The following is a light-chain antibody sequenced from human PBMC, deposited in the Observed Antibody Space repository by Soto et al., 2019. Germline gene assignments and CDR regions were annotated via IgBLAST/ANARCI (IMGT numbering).Light chain of an antibody. CDR1: SSNIGAGYD. V-gene: IGLV1-40*01. CDR2: GNS. Sequence: QSVLTQPPSVSRAPGQRGTISCTGSSSNIGAGYDVHWYQQLPGTAPKLLIYGNSNRPSGVPDRFSGSKSGTSASLAITGLQAEDEADYYCQSYDSRLSGSVFGTGTKVTVL. J-gene: IGLJ1*01. CDR3: QSYDSRLSGSV.